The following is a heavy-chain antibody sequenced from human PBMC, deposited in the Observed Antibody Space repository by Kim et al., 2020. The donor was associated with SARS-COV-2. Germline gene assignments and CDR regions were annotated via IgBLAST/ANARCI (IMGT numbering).Heavy chain of an antibody. V-gene: IGHV3-49*02. CDR3: TTRRATYYYGAGTDD. J-gene: IGHJ4*02. Sequence: ASLKGRFTISRDDSKSIAYLQMNNLKKEDTAVYYCTTRRATYYYGAGTDDWGQGTLVTVSS. D-gene: IGHD3-10*01.